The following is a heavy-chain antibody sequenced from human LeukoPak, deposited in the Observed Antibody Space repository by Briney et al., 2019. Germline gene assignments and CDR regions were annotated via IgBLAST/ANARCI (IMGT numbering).Heavy chain of an antibody. V-gene: IGHV4-34*01. Sequence: SETLSLTCAVYGGSFSGYYWSWIRQPPGKGLEWIGEINHSGSTNYNPSLKSRVTISVDTSKNQFSLKLSSVTAADTAVYYCARDRLWLQPDYWGQGTLVTVSS. CDR2: INHSGST. J-gene: IGHJ4*02. CDR3: ARDRLWLQPDY. CDR1: GGSFSGYY. D-gene: IGHD5-24*01.